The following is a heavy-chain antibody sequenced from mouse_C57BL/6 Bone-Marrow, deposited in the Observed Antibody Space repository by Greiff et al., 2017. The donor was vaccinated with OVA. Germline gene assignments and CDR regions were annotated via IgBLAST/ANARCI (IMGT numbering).Heavy chain of an antibody. CDR1: GYTFTSYG. CDR2: IYIGNGYT. D-gene: IGHD2-4*01. V-gene: IGHV1-58*01. Sequence: EVQLQQSGAELVRPGSSVKMSCKTSGYTFTSYGINWVKQRPGQGLEWIGYIYIGNGYTEYNEKFKGKATLTSDTSSSTAYMQLSSLTSEDSAIYFCARNQIYYDYDPVYYFDYWGQGTTLTVSS. J-gene: IGHJ2*01. CDR3: ARNQIYYDYDPVYYFDY.